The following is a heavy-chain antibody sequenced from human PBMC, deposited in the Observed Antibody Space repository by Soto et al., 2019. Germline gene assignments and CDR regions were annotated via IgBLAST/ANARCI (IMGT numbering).Heavy chain of an antibody. J-gene: IGHJ6*02. V-gene: IGHV3-30-3*01. Sequence: QPGGSLRLYCAASGFTFSDYAMHWVRHVPGQGLEWVAVISFDGNIKYDADSVKGRFTISRDNSKNTLFLQMDSLKGEDTAVYSCARAPRRYCTSLSCLGLYGLDGWGQGTAVTVSS. CDR1: GFTFSDYA. D-gene: IGHD2-8*01. CDR2: ISFDGNIK. CDR3: ARAPRRYCTSLSCLGLYGLDG.